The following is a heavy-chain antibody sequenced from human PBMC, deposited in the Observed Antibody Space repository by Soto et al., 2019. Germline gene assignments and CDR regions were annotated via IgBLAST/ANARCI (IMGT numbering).Heavy chain of an antibody. J-gene: IGHJ5*02. CDR2: ISYDGSNK. V-gene: IGHV3-30-3*01. CDR3: ARAGNGGTFSDWFDP. D-gene: IGHD2-15*01. CDR1: GFTFSSYA. Sequence: PGGSLRLSCAASGFTFSSYAMHWVRQAPGKGLEWVAVISYDGSNKYYVDSVKGRFTISRDNSKNTLYLQMNNLRAEDTAVYYCARAGNGGTFSDWFDPWGQGTLVTVSS.